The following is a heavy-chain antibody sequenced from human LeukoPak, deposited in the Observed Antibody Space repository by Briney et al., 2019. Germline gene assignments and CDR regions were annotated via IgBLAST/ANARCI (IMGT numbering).Heavy chain of an antibody. V-gene: IGHV4-4*07. Sequence: SETLSLTCTVSGGSLGTFYWSWIRQSADKGLEYIGRIHPTGSTNYKPSLESRVTMSIDTSKNQFSMTLQFVTAADTAVYFCARAHSGFYLDAWGQGALVTVSS. CDR1: GGSLGTFY. CDR2: IHPTGST. CDR3: ARAHSGFYLDA. D-gene: IGHD3-22*01. J-gene: IGHJ4*02.